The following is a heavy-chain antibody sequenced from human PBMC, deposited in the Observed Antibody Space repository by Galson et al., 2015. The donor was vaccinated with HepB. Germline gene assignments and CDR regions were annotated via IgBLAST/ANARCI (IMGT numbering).Heavy chain of an antibody. CDR2: IIPIFGTA. CDR3: AADPSGFWSGYYADDY. D-gene: IGHD3-3*01. V-gene: IGHV1-69*13. CDR1: GGTFSSYA. J-gene: IGHJ4*02. Sequence: SVKVSCKASGGTFSSYAISWVRQAPGQGLEWMGGIIPIFGTANYAQKFQGRVTITADESTSTAYMELSSLRSEDTAVYYCAADPSGFWSGYYADDYWGQGTLVTVSS.